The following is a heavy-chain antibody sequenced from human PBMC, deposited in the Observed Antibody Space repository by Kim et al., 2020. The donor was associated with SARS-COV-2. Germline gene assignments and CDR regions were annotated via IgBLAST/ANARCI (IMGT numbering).Heavy chain of an antibody. CDR1: GYTFTSYY. V-gene: IGHV1-46*01. J-gene: IGHJ6*01. CDR3: ARNILVVPAAILYYYYGIEL. CDR2: INPSGGST. Sequence: ASVKVSCKASGYTFTSYYMHWVRQAPGQGLEWMGIINPSGGSTNYAQKFQGRVTITRDTSTSTAYMELSSLRSEDTAVYYCARNILVVPAAILYYYYGIELGGQETTVPV. D-gene: IGHD2-2*02.